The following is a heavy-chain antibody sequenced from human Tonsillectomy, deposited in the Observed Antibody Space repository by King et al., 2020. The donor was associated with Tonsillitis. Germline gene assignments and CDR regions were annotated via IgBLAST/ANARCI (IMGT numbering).Heavy chain of an antibody. CDR3: ARGQLGHKYYFAY. J-gene: IGHJ4*02. CDR1: GYTFTGYY. Sequence: QLVQSGAEVTKPGASVKVSCKASGYTFTGYYLHWVRQAPGQGLEWMGWINPNSGGTNYAQKFQGWVTITRDTSIRTAYMELSRLRSDDTAVYYCARGQLGHKYYFAYWGQGTLVTVSS. CDR2: INPNSGGT. V-gene: IGHV1-2*04. D-gene: IGHD1-1*01.